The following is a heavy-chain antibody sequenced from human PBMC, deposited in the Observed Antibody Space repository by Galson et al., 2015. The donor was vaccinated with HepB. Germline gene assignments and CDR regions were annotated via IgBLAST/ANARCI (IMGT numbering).Heavy chain of an antibody. D-gene: IGHD3-22*01. CDR3: ATTPSGYDSSGAIDY. V-gene: IGHV4-31*03. CDR1: GGSISSGGYY. Sequence: TLSLTCTVSGGSISSGGYYWSWIRQHPGKGLEWIGYIYYSGSTYYNPSLKSRVTISVDTSKNQFSLKLSSVTAADTAVYYCATTPSGYDSSGAIDYWGQGTLVTVSS. J-gene: IGHJ4*02. CDR2: IYYSGST.